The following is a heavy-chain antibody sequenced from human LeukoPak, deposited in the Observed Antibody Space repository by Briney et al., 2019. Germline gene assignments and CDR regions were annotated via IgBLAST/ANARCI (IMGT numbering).Heavy chain of an antibody. V-gene: IGHV3-11*01. CDR2: ISSSGSTI. Sequence: GGSLRLSCAASGFTFSDYYMSWIRQAPGKGLEWVSYISSSGSTIYYADSVKGRFTISRDNAKNSLYLQMNSLRAEDTALYYCAKEGRGGGCSSTSCYGVYGGLYYFDYWGQGTLVTVSS. J-gene: IGHJ4*02. CDR3: AKEGRGGGCSSTSCYGVYGGLYYFDY. CDR1: GFTFSDYY. D-gene: IGHD2-2*01.